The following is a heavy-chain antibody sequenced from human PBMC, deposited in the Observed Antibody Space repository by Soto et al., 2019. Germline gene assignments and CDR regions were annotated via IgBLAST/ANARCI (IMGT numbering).Heavy chain of an antibody. CDR1: GFTFDDYS. J-gene: IGHJ4*02. CDR3: ARLYSSSYFYFDY. Sequence: EVQLVESGGRVVRPGGSLRLSCAASGFTFDDYSMTWVRQTPGKGLEWVSDINWNGGSTGYADSVRGRFTISRDNAKNSLYLQMNILRAEDTALYYCARLYSSSYFYFDYWGQGTLVTVSS. V-gene: IGHV3-20*04. CDR2: INWNGGST. D-gene: IGHD6-13*01.